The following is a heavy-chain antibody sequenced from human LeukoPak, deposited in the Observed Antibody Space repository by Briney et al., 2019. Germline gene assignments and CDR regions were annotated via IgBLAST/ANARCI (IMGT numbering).Heavy chain of an antibody. CDR1: GFTFDDYA. Sequence: GRSLRLSCAASGFTFDDYATHWVRQAPGKGLEWVSGISWNSGSIGYADSVKGRFTISRDNAKNSLYLQMNSLRAEDTALYYCAKDGFDYWGQGTLVTVSS. J-gene: IGHJ4*02. CDR3: AKDGFDY. CDR2: ISWNSGSI. V-gene: IGHV3-9*01.